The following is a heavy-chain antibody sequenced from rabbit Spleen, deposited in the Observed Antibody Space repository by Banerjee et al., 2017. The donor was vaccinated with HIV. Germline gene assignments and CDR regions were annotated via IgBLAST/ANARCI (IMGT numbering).Heavy chain of an antibody. J-gene: IGHJ6*01. CDR1: GVSFSSTYW. D-gene: IGHD8-1*01. Sequence: QEQLVESGGGLVKPEGSLTLTCKASGVSFSSTYWICWVRQAPGKGLEWIGYIDPVFGITYYANWVNGRFSISRENAQNTVFLQMTSLTAADTATYFCARDGAGGSYFALWGPGTLVTVS. CDR2: IDPVFGIT. CDR3: ARDGAGGSYFAL. V-gene: IGHV1S45*01.